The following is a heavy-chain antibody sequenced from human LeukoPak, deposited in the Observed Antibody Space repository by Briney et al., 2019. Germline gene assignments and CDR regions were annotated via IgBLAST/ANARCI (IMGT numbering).Heavy chain of an antibody. CDR1: GGTFSSYA. V-gene: IGHV1-69*13. D-gene: IGHD1-26*01. CDR2: IIPIFGTA. CDR3: AKSISGSYYFLWYYYGMDV. J-gene: IGHJ6*02. Sequence: SVKVSCKAPGGTFSSYAISWVRQAPGQGLEWMGGIIPIFGTANYAQKFQGRVTITADESTSTAYMELSSLRSEDTAVYYCAKSISGSYYFLWYYYGMDVWGQGTTVTVSS.